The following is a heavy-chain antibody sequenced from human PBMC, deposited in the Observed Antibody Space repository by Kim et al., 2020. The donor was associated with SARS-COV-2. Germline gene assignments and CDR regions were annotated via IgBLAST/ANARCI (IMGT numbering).Heavy chain of an antibody. CDR3: AGGSYLYYFDY. D-gene: IGHD1-26*01. CDR2: I. Sequence: IYYADSVKGRFTISRDNAKNSLYLQMNSLRAEDTAVYYCAGGSYLYYFDYWGQGTLVTVSS. J-gene: IGHJ4*02. V-gene: IGHV3-11*01.